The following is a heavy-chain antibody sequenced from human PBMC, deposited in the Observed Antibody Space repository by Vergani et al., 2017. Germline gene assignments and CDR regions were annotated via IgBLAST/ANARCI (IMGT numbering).Heavy chain of an antibody. CDR1: GYIFSNFW. J-gene: IGHJ3*01. D-gene: IGHD3-10*01. CDR3: ASGGHGSEDGGALQL. Sequence: EKQLVQSGSETKKPGESLKISCPAFGYIFSNFWIGWVRQRPGRGLEGTGIIYPGDSEVKSNPTFRGQVIFSVDTSVNTAYLQWRSLQASDTATYFCASGGHGSEDGGALQLWGQGTNITVSS. CDR2: IYPGDSEV. V-gene: IGHV5-51*01.